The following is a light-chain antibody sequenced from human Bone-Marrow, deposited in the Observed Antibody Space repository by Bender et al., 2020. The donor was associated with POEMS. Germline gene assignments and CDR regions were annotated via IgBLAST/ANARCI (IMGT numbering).Light chain of an antibody. V-gene: IGLV2-14*01. J-gene: IGLJ1*01. CDR3: SSYTGSSTLV. CDR1: SNDVGGYNY. Sequence: QSVLTQPASVSGSPGQSITISCTGTSNDVGGYNYVSWYQQHPGKAPKLMIYDVANRPSGISDRFSGSKSGNTASLTISGLQAEDEASYFCSSYTGSSTLVFGTGTKVTV. CDR2: DVA.